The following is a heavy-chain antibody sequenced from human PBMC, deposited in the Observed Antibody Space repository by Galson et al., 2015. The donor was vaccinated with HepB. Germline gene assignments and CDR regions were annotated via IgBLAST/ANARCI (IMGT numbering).Heavy chain of an antibody. CDR1: GFTFSSYG. J-gene: IGHJ4*02. V-gene: IGHV3-33*01. D-gene: IGHD6-6*01. CDR2: IWYDGSNK. CDR3: ATGRIAARPGYFDY. Sequence: SLRLSCAASGFTFSSYGMHWVRQAPGKGLEWVAVIWYDGSNKYYADSVKGRFTISRDNSKNTLYLQMNSLRAEDTAVYYCATGRIAARPGYFDYWGQGTLVTVSS.